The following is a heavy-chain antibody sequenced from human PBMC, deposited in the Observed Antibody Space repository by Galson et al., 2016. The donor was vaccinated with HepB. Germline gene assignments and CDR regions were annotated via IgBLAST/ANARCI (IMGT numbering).Heavy chain of an antibody. CDR2: INPYGGST. D-gene: IGHD4-17*01. CDR3: ARDLCQYGQNCLDY. CDR1: GYTFTSYY. J-gene: IGHJ4*02. V-gene: IGHV1-46*01. Sequence: SVKFSCKASGYTFTSYYIHWVRQAPGQGLEWMGLINPYGGSTTYAQKFQDRVTMTSDTSPIPVHMELSSLRAEDTAVYYGARDLCQYGQNCLDYWGQGTLITVSS.